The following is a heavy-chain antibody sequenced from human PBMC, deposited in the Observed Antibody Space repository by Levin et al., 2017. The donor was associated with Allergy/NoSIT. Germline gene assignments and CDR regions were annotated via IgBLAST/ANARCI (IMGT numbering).Heavy chain of an antibody. Sequence: GESLKISCAASGFSFISHSMNWVRQAPGKGLEWVSSISSSSSYIYYADSVKGRFTISRDNAKNSLYLQMNSLRAEDTAVYYCARGGGVVVPAALEGHYDFWSGYYGYYGMDVWGQGTTVTVSS. CDR1: GFSFISHS. J-gene: IGHJ6*02. V-gene: IGHV3-21*01. CDR2: ISSSSSYI. CDR3: ARGGGVVVPAALEGHYDFWSGYYGYYGMDV. D-gene: IGHD3-3*01.